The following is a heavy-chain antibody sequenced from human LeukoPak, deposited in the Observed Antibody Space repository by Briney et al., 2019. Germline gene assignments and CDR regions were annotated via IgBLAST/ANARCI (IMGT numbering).Heavy chain of an antibody. D-gene: IGHD1-1*01. CDR3: ARGELLNDSFDY. J-gene: IGHJ4*02. CDR1: GGSISSGGYY. CDR2: IYYSGST. V-gene: IGHV4-31*03. Sequence: PSQILSLTCTVSGGSISSGGYYWSWIRQHPGKGLEWIGYIYYSGSTYYNPSLKSRVTISVDTSKNQFSLKLSSVTAADTAVYYCARGELLNDSFDYWGQGTLVTVSS.